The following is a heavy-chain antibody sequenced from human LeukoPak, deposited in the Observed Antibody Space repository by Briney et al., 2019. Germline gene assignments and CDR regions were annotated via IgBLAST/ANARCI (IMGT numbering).Heavy chain of an antibody. CDR3: ARDNDSSGNDAFDI. CDR2: IYYSGST. V-gene: IGHV4-59*01. Sequence: SETLSLTCTVSGGSISSYYWRWIRQPPGKGLEWIGYIYYSGSTNYNPSLKSRVTISVDTSKNQFSLKLSSVTAADTAVYYCARDNDSSGNDAFDIWGQGTMVTVSS. CDR1: GGSISSYY. J-gene: IGHJ3*02. D-gene: IGHD3-22*01.